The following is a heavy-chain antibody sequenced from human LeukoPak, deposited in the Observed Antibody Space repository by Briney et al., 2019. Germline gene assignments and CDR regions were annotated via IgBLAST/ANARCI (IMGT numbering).Heavy chain of an antibody. CDR3: TSSPYYGSGSR. CDR1: GYSFTNYW. CDR2: IYPGDSDT. J-gene: IGHJ4*02. V-gene: IGHV5-51*01. D-gene: IGHD3-10*01. Sequence: GESLKISCMGSGYSFTNYWIGWVRQMPGKGLEWMGIIYPGDSDTRYSPSFQGQVTISADKSISTAYLHWSSLKASDTAMYYCTSSPYYGSGSRWGQGTLVTVSS.